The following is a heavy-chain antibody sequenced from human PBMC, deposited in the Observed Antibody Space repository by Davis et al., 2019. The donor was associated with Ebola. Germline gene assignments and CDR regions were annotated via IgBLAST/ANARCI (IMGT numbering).Heavy chain of an antibody. V-gene: IGHV3-23*01. CDR2: ISGSGATT. J-gene: IGHJ6*04. CDR1: GFTYSNYA. Sequence: GGSLRLSCAASGFTYSNYAMSWVRQAPGKGLAWVSAISGSGATTYYADSVKGRFTISRDKSKNTLYLQMNSLRADDTAVYYCAKSGLSFGVVKYHYGMDVWGKGTTVTVSS. CDR3: AKSGLSFGVVKYHYGMDV. D-gene: IGHD3-3*01.